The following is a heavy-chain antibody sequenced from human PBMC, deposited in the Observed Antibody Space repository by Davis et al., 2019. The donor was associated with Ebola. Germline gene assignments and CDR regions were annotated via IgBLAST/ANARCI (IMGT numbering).Heavy chain of an antibody. V-gene: IGHV4-39*01. D-gene: IGHD1-7*01. CDR1: AGSVSTSYS. J-gene: IGHJ4*02. CDR3: AGLSPLGTTVDY. CDR2: VFSTGNS. Sequence: PGGSLRLSCVVSAGSVSTSYSWGWVRQPPGKGLEWIVGVFSTGNSYYNPSLKSRVTISVETSTKQFSLRLSSVTAADTAIYYCAGLSPLGTTVDYWGQGTLVTVSS.